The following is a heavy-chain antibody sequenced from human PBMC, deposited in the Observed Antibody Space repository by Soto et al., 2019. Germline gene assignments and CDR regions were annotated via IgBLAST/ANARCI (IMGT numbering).Heavy chain of an antibody. Sequence: ASVKVSCKASGYTFTSYAIHWVRQAPGQRPEWMGWINAGNGNTKYSQKFQGRVTITRYTSASTADMELTTLRSEDTAVYYCARANYDILTGYPSSLDIWG. CDR2: INAGNGNT. D-gene: IGHD3-9*01. CDR3: ARANYDILTGYPSSLDI. V-gene: IGHV1-3*01. J-gene: IGHJ3*02. CDR1: GYTFTSYA.